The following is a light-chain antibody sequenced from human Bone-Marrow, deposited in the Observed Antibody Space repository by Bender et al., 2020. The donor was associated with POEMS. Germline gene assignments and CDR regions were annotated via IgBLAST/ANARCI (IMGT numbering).Light chain of an antibody. Sequence: QSALTQPASVSGSPGQSITISCTGTSSDVGGYNYVSWYQQHPGKAPKFIIYDVSNRPSGVSNRFSGSKSGNTASLTISGLQAEDEGDYYCQSYDNSLGGWVFGGGTKLTVL. V-gene: IGLV2-14*01. CDR3: QSYDNSLGGWV. J-gene: IGLJ3*02. CDR1: SSDVGGYNY. CDR2: DVS.